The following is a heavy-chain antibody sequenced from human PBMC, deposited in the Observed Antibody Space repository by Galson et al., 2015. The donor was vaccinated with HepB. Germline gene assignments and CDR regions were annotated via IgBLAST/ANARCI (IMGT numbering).Heavy chain of an antibody. CDR2: IYRNNKT. CDR3: GRGYCSSWYSGLGY. D-gene: IGHD6-13*01. V-gene: IGHV3-23*05. CDR1: GFSFSSYA. J-gene: IGHJ4*02. Sequence: SLRLSCAASGFSFSSYAMSWVRQAPGKGLEWVSVIYRNNKTDYANSVKDRFSITSDNYKNTLYHQKNSMIADDTAVYYCGRGYCSSWYSGLGYWGQGTLVTVSS.